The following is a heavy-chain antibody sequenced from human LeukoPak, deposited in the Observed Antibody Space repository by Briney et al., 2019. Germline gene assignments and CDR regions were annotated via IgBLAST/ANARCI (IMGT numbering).Heavy chain of an antibody. Sequence: ASVKVSCKASGYTFTSYDFNWVRQATGQRPEWMGWMSPNSGDTGYAQKFQDRVAMTRNTSISTAYMELSSLRSDDTAVYYCARGPPNWGYDYWGPGTLVTVSS. CDR2: MSPNSGDT. J-gene: IGHJ4*02. V-gene: IGHV1-8*01. CDR3: ARGPPNWGYDY. D-gene: IGHD7-27*01. CDR1: GYTFTSYD.